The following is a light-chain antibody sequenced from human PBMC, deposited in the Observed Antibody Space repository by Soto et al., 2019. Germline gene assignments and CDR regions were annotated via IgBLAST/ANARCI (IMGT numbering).Light chain of an antibody. Sequence: DIQMTQSPSTLSASVGDTVIITCRASQRISTWLAWFQQKVGKAPKLLIYDASSLESGGPSRFSGSGSGTEFTLTISSLQPDDFATYYCLEYNKYPCTFGKGTKVGIK. CDR1: QRISTW. CDR2: DAS. CDR3: LEYNKYPCT. J-gene: IGKJ1*01. V-gene: IGKV1-5*01.